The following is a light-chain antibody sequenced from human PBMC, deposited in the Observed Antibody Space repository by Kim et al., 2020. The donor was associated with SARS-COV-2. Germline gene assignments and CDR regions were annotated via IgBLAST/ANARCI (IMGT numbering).Light chain of an antibody. V-gene: IGLV2-14*03. CDR3: SSYTTTNTVI. CDR1: SSDVGGYNY. CDR2: DVI. J-gene: IGLJ2*01. Sequence: GQSITISCTGTSSDVGGYNYVSWYQQHPGKAPKLMIYDVINRPSGVSNRFSGSKSGNTASLTISGLQADDEADYYCSSYTTTNTVIFGGGTQLTVL.